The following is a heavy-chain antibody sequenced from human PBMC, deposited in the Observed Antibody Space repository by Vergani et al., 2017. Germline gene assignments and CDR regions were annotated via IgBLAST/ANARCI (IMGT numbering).Heavy chain of an antibody. V-gene: IGHV3-21*01. CDR2: ISSSSSYI. CDR1: GFTFSNYG. CDR3: ARDLAAAGKSYYYYGMDV. Sequence: EVQLVESGGGVVQPGGSLRLSCGASGFTFSNYGMHWVRQAPGKGLEWVSSISSSSSYIYYADSVKGRFTISRDNAKNSLYLQMNSLRAEDTAVYYCARDLAAAGKSYYYYGMDVWGQGTTVTVSS. D-gene: IGHD6-13*01. J-gene: IGHJ6*02.